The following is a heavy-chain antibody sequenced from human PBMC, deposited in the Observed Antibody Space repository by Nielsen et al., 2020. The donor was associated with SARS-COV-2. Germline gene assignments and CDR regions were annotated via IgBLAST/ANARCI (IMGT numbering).Heavy chain of an antibody. CDR3: ARDPKDDGEEPN. J-gene: IGHJ4*02. CDR2: ISSSSSYT. Sequence: GESLKISCAASGFTFSDYYMSWIHQAPGKGLEWVSYISSSSSYTNYADSVKGRFTISRDNAKNSLYLQMNSLRAEDTAVYYCARDPKDDGEEPNWGQGTLVTVSS. CDR1: GFTFSDYY. V-gene: IGHV3-11*06. D-gene: IGHD4-17*01.